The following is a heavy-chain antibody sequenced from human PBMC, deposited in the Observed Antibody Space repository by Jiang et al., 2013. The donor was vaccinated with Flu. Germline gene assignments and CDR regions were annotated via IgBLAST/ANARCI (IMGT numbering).Heavy chain of an antibody. Sequence: LLKPSETLSLTCTVSGGSISSYSWSWIRQPPGKELEWVGSIYYSGNTNYNPSLKSRVTISVDTSKNQLSLKVRSVTAADTAVYYCARDLDQFYGMDVWGQGTTVTASS. D-gene: IGHD2-2*01. CDR3: ARDLDQFYGMDV. J-gene: IGHJ6*02. CDR2: IYYSGNT. CDR1: GGSISSYS. V-gene: IGHV4-59*13.